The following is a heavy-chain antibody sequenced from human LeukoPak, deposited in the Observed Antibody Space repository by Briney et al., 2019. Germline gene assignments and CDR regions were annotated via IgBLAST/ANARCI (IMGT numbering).Heavy chain of an antibody. CDR2: ISGSGGST. J-gene: IGHJ4*02. Sequence: GGSLRLSCAASGFTFSSYAMSWVRQAPGKGLEWVSAISGSGGSTYYADSVKGRFTISRDNPKNTLYLQMNSLRAEDTAVYYCAKDRGSSWTIYYFDYWGQGTLVTVSS. V-gene: IGHV3-23*01. CDR3: AKDRGSSWTIYYFDY. D-gene: IGHD6-13*01. CDR1: GFTFSSYA.